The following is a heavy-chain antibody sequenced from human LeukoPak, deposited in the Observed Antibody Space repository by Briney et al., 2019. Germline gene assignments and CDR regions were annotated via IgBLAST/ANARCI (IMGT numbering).Heavy chain of an antibody. J-gene: IGHJ5*02. V-gene: IGHV4-4*09. CDR2: THPSGNT. CDR1: GGSNNSYY. Sequence: SETLSLTCTASGGSNNSYYWSWIRQPPGKGLEWIGYTHPSGNTNYSPSLKSRVTISIDTSRNQFSLKLSSVTAADTAVYCCARKAPKKGWFDPWGQGTLVTVSS. CDR3: ARKAPKKGWFDP.